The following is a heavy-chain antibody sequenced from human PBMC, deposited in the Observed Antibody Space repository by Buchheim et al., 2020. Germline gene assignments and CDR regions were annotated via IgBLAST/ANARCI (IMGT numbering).Heavy chain of an antibody. Sequence: EMQLVESGGGLVQPGGFLRLSCTASGFTFSNYWMHWVRQAPGKGLVWVSRINSDGSVITYADSVKGRFTISRDNAKNTLYLQMSSVGAEDTAVYYCAPTYYGNYGAFDYWGQGTL. D-gene: IGHD4-11*01. CDR2: INSDGSVI. J-gene: IGHJ4*02. V-gene: IGHV3-74*01. CDR1: GFTFSNYW. CDR3: APTYYGNYGAFDY.